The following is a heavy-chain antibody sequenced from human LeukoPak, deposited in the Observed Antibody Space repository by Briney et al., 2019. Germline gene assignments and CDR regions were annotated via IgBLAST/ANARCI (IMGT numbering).Heavy chain of an antibody. D-gene: IGHD2-15*01. CDR3: AKTYCSGGSCHRLPLIDAFDI. Sequence: PGGSLRLSCAASGFTFTNFAMSWVRQAPGKGLEWISAISSSGGNTYYADSVKGRFTISRDNSKNTLYLQMNSLRAEDTAVYYCAKTYCSGGSCHRLPLIDAFDIWGQGTMVTVSS. CDR2: ISSSGGNT. V-gene: IGHV3-23*01. CDR1: GFTFTNFA. J-gene: IGHJ3*02.